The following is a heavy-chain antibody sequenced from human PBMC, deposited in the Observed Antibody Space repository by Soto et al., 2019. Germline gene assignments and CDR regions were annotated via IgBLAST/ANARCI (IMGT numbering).Heavy chain of an antibody. CDR1: GGSISSSY. V-gene: IGHV4-59*08. CDR3: ARQLIY. Sequence: QVQLQESGPGLVKPSETLSLPCTVSGGSISSSYWSWIRQPPGKGLEWIGYIYDSGSTYYNSSLKSRVTMSVDTSKNQFSLNLSSVTAADAAVYYGARQLIYWGQGTPVTVSS. CDR2: IYDSGST. J-gene: IGHJ4*02. D-gene: IGHD6-13*01.